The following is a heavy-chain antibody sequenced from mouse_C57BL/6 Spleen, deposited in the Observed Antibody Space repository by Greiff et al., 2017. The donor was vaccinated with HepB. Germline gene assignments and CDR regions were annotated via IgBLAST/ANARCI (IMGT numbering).Heavy chain of an antibody. CDR1: GFNIKDYY. V-gene: IGHV14-1*01. CDR2: IDPEDGDT. D-gene: IGHD3-2*02. CDR3: TTETAQATRFAY. J-gene: IGHJ3*01. Sequence: EVQLQQSGAELVRPGASVKLSCTAPGFNIKDYYMHWVKQRPEKGLEWIGRIDPEDGDTKYAPKFQGKATMTADTSSNTAYLQLSSLTPEDTAVYYWTTETAQATRFAYWGQGTLVTVSA.